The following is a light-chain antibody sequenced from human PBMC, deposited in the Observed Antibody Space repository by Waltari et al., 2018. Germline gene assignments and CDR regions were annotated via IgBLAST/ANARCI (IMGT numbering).Light chain of an antibody. J-gene: IGKJ2*01. CDR2: DAS. V-gene: IGKV1-33*01. CDR1: KDIRKN. CDR3: QHYNNLPYT. Sequence: IQMTQSPSSLSASIGDRVTITCRASKDIRKNLSWFQERPGKAPKLLIYDASNLEAGAPSRFSGTGSGTDFSLTISSLQPEDSATYYCQHYNNLPYTFSRGTKLQIK.